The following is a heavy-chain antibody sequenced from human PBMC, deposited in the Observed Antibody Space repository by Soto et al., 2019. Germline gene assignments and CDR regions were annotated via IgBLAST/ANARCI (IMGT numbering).Heavy chain of an antibody. Sequence: QVQLVESGGGVVQPGRSLRLSCAASGFSFSAFGMHWVRQAPGKGLEWVALISYDGRKTFYGESVKGRFTISRDNSKTTLFLQMDSLRPEDTAVYYCAKDDNSFKGLDFWGQGSLVTVSS. CDR2: ISYDGRKT. V-gene: IGHV3-30*18. J-gene: IGHJ4*02. CDR3: AKDDNSFKGLDF. D-gene: IGHD4-4*01. CDR1: GFSFSAFG.